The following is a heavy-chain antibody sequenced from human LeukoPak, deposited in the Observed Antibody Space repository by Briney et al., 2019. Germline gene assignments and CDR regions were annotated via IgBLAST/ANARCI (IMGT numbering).Heavy chain of an antibody. CDR3: ARAPYYYDNNAFDI. J-gene: IGHJ3*02. Sequence: GGSLRLSCAASGFTFSTYNMNWVRQAPGKGLEWVSSITSSSSYIYYADSVKGRFTISRDNAKNSLYLQMNSLRAEDTAVYYCARAPYYYDNNAFDIWGQGTMVTVSS. CDR1: GFTFSTYN. CDR2: ITSSSSYI. D-gene: IGHD3-22*01. V-gene: IGHV3-21*04.